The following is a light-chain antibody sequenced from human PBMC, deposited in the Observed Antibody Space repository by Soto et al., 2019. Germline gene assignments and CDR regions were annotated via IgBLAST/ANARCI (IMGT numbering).Light chain of an antibody. J-gene: IGKJ1*01. CDR3: QQYGSSPGT. Sequence: EIVLTQSSGTLSLSPGERATLSCRASHSVSSSYLAWYQQKPGQAPRLLIYGASSRATGIPDRFSGSGSGTDFTLTISRLEPEDFAVYYCQQYGSSPGTFGQGTKVEIK. CDR2: GAS. CDR1: HSVSSSY. V-gene: IGKV3-20*01.